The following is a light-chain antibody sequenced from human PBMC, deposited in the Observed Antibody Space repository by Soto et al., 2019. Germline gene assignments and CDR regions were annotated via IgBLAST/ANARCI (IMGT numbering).Light chain of an antibody. V-gene: IGKV1-39*01. Sequence: IQKIQYPPFLPASVLHLPTIPPRASPSIRSYLNWYQQKPGNAPKLLIYAASSLHSGVPSRFSGSGSGTDFTLTISSLQPEDFATYYCQQTHSNITVGQGKRVAI. CDR1: PSIRSY. CDR3: QQTHSNIT. CDR2: AAS. J-gene: IGKJ5*01.